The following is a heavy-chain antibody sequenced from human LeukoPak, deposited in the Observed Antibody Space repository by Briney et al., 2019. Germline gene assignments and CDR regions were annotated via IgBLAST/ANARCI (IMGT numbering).Heavy chain of an antibody. V-gene: IGHV3-48*03. CDR2: ISNSDNTR. D-gene: IGHD3-9*01. CDR1: GFTFSTYQ. CDR3: ARATGYLSYFDL. Sequence: GGSLRLSCAASGFTFSTYQMNWVRQAPGKGPEWVSYISNSDNTRYYTDSVKGRFTISRDNAKNSLYLQMNNLRAEDTGVYYCARATGYLSYFDLWGRGTLVTVSS. J-gene: IGHJ2*01.